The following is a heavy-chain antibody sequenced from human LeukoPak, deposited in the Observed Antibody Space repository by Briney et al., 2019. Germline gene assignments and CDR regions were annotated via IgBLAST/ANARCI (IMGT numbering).Heavy chain of an antibody. CDR3: ARLPYYDSSGYYSFDY. D-gene: IGHD3-22*01. CDR2: IYPGDSDT. CDR1: GNSFTSYW. Sequence: GESLKISCKGSGNSFTSYWLGWVRQMPGKGLEWMGIIYPGDSDTRYSPSFQGQVTISADKSISTAFLQWSSLKASDTAMYYCARLPYYDSSGYYSFDYWGQGTLVTVSS. V-gene: IGHV5-51*01. J-gene: IGHJ4*02.